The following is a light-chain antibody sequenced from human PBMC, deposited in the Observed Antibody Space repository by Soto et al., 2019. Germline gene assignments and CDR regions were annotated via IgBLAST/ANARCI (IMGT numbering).Light chain of an antibody. V-gene: IGLV2-8*01. Sequence: QSALTQPPSASGSPGQSVTISCTGTSSDVGGYNYVSWYQQHPGKAPKLMIYEVSKRPSGVPDRFSGSKSGNTASLTVSGLQAEDEADYYCSSYAGSNRFGGGTKVTV. CDR2: EVS. CDR1: SSDVGGYNY. CDR3: SSYAGSNR. J-gene: IGLJ2*01.